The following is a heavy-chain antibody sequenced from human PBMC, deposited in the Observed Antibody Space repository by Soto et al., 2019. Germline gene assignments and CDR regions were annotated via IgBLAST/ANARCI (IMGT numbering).Heavy chain of an antibody. CDR2: INHSGST. V-gene: IGHV4-34*01. CDR3: ARNKVGATGRGYYYYGMDV. CDR1: GGSFSGYY. D-gene: IGHD1-26*01. Sequence: SETLSLTCAVYGGSFSGYYWSWIRQPPGKGLEWIGEINHSGSTNYNPSLKSRVTISVDTSKNQFSLKLSSVTAADTAVYYCARNKVGATGRGYYYYGMDVWGQGNTVT. J-gene: IGHJ6*02.